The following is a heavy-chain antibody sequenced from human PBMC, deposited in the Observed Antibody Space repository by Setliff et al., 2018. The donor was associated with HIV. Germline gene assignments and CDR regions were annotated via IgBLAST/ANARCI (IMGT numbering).Heavy chain of an antibody. CDR1: GYSFTSHD. CDR2: LNPKSGTT. Sequence: GASVKVSCKSSGYSFTSHDINWVRQATGQGLEWMGWLNPKSGTTSYAQKFEGRVTMTRNISTGTAYMELSSLRSDDTAVYYCARADGDAQLRWWGYHYYHYWDVWG. D-gene: IGHD2-8*02. CDR3: ARADGDAQLRWWGYHYYHYWDV. V-gene: IGHV1-8*01. J-gene: IGHJ6*03.